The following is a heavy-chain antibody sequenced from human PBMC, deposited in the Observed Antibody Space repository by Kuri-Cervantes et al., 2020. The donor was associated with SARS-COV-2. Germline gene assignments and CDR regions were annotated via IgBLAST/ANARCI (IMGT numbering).Heavy chain of an antibody. D-gene: IGHD3-10*01. J-gene: IGHJ6*03. CDR1: GFTFADYG. V-gene: IGHV3-20*04. CDR2: INWNGGST. CDR3: ARDLRYYGSGSWDYMDV. Sequence: GESLKISCAASGFTFADYGMSWVRQAPGKGLEWVSAINWNGGSTGYADSVKGRFTISRDNAKNSLYLQMNSLRAEDTAVYYCARDLRYYGSGSWDYMDVWGKGTTVTVSS.